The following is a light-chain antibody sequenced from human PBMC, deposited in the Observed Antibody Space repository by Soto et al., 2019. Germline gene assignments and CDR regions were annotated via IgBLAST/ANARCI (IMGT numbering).Light chain of an antibody. V-gene: IGLV2-23*01. CDR3: RSYAGSGTYV. CDR1: NSDVGSYDL. CDR2: EDN. J-gene: IGLJ1*01. Sequence: QSALTQPASVSGSPGQSITISCTGTNSDVGSYDLVSWYQQHPGKAPKLLIYEDNKRPAGVSNHFSGSKSGNTASLTISGLQAEDEADYHCRSYAGSGTYVFGTGTKLTVL.